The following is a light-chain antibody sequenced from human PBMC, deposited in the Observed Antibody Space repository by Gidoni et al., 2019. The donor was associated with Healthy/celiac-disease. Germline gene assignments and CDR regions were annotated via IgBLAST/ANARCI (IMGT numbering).Light chain of an antibody. J-gene: IGKJ1*01. CDR1: QSISSY. CDR3: QHSYSTPWT. V-gene: IGKV1-39*01. Sequence: DSQMTQFPSALSASVGDRVTITFRASQSISSYLNWYQQKPGKAPKLLIYAASSLQSGVPSRLSGSGSGADFTLTISGLQADVFATYCFQHSYSTPWTFGQGTQVEIK. CDR2: AAS.